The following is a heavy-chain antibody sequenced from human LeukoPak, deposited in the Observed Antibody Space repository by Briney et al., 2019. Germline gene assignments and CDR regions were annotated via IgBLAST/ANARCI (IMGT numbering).Heavy chain of an antibody. CDR1: GFTFSSYG. J-gene: IGHJ4*02. D-gene: IGHD2-21*01. CDR2: IRYDGSNK. Sequence: PGGSLRLSCAASGFTFSSYGMHWVRQAPGKGLEWVAFIRYDGSNKYYADSVKGRFTISGDNSKNTLYLQMNSLRAEDTAVYYCAKDPNCGGDCYSFDYWGQGTLVTVSS. CDR3: AKDPNCGGDCYSFDY. V-gene: IGHV3-30*02.